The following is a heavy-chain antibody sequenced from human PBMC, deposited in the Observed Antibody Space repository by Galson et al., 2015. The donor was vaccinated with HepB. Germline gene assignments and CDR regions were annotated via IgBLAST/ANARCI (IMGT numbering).Heavy chain of an antibody. CDR2: IYYSGST. CDR3: ARSPALTTVTTFDY. CDR1: GGSISSGGYY. V-gene: IGHV4-31*03. D-gene: IGHD4-17*01. J-gene: IGHJ4*02. Sequence: LSLTCTVSGGSISSGGYYWSWIRQHPGKGLEWIGYIYYSGSTYYNPSLKSRVTISVDTSKNQFSLKLSSVTAADTAVYYCARSPALTTVTTFDYWGQGTLVTVSS.